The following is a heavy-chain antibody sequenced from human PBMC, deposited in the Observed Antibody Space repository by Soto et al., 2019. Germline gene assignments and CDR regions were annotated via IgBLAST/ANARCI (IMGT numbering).Heavy chain of an antibody. CDR3: ARACGDSTTLYNWFDP. CDR1: GGSFSGYY. J-gene: IGHJ5*02. D-gene: IGHD4-17*01. Sequence: PSETLSLTCAVYGGSFSGYYWSWIRQPPGKGLEWIGEINHSGSTNYNPSLKSRVTISVDTSKNQFSLKLSSVTAADTAVYYCARACGDSTTLYNWFDPWGQGTLVTVSS. V-gene: IGHV4-34*01. CDR2: INHSGST.